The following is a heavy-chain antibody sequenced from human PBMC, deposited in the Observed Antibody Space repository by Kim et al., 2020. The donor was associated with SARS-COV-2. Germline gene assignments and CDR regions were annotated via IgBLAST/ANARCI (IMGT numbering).Heavy chain of an antibody. J-gene: IGHJ6*02. Sequence: GGSLRLSCAASGFTFSRYAMHWVRQAPGKGLEWVAVISYDGSNKYYADSVKGRFTISRDNYKNTLHLQMNSLRAEDTAVYYCASTLIGSGSSYYYYGMDVWGQGTTVTVSS. CDR2: ISYDGSNK. V-gene: IGHV3-30-3*01. CDR3: ASTLIGSGSSYYYYGMDV. D-gene: IGHD6-6*01. CDR1: GFTFSRYA.